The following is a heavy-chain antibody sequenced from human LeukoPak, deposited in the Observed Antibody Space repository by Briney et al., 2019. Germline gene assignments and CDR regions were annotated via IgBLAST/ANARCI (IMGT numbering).Heavy chain of an antibody. D-gene: IGHD3-10*01. J-gene: IGHJ4*02. CDR1: GGSFSGYY. CDR2: INHSGST. V-gene: IGHV4-34*01. CDR3: AREAGTSITMVRGVPFDY. Sequence: PSETLSLTCAVNGGSFSGYYWSWIRQPPGKGLEWIGEINHSGSTNYNPSLKSRVTISVDTSKNQFSLKLSSVTAADTAVYYCAREAGTSITMVRGVPFDYWGQGTLVTVSS.